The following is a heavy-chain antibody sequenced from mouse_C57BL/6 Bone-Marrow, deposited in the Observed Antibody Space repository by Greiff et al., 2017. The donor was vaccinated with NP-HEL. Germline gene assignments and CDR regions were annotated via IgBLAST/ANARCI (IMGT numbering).Heavy chain of an antibody. Sequence: QVQLQQPGAELVMPGASLKLSCKASGYTFTSYWMHWVKQRPGQGLEWIGEIYPSDSYTNYNQKYKGKSTLTGDKSSSTAYMQLSSLTSEDSAVYYCARFYYDYDGYFDYWGQGTTLTVSS. CDR2: IYPSDSYT. J-gene: IGHJ2*01. CDR1: GYTFTSYW. V-gene: IGHV1-69*01. D-gene: IGHD2-4*01. CDR3: ARFYYDYDGYFDY.